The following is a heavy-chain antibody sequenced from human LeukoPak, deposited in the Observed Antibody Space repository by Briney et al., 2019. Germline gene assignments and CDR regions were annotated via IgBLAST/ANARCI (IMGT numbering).Heavy chain of an antibody. CDR3: ACDYGGNSGVDY. V-gene: IGHV3-9*01. D-gene: IGHD4-23*01. J-gene: IGHJ4*02. Sequence: GGSLRLSCAASGFTFDDYAMHWVRQAPGKGLEWVSGISWNSGSIGYADSVKGRFTISRDNSKNTLYLQMNSLRAEDTAVYYCACDYGGNSGVDYWGQGTLVTVSS. CDR2: ISWNSGSI. CDR1: GFTFDDYA.